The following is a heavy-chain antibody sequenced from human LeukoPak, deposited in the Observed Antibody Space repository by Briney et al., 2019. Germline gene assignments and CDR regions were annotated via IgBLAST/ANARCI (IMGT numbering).Heavy chain of an antibody. Sequence: GGSLRLSCAASGFTFSSYTMSWVRQAPGKGLEWVSAISGSGGSTYYADSVKGWFTISRDNSKYTLYLQMNSLRAEDTAVYYCAKPLSSGWYLDYFDSWGQGTLVTVSS. CDR3: AKPLSSGWYLDYFDS. V-gene: IGHV3-23*01. D-gene: IGHD6-19*01. CDR1: GFTFSSYT. J-gene: IGHJ4*02. CDR2: ISGSGGST.